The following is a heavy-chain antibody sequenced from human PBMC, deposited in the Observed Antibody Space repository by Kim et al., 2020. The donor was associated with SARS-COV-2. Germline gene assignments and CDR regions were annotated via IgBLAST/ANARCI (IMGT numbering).Heavy chain of an antibody. V-gene: IGHV3-15*01. J-gene: IGHJ6*02. CDR2: IKSKTDGGTT. Sequence: GGSLRLSCAASGFTFSNAWMSWVRQAPGKGLEWVGRIKSKTDGGTTDYAAPVKGRFTISRDDSKNTLYLQMNSLKTEDTAVYYCTTDDPADYYYYYGMDVWGQGTTVTVSS. CDR3: TTDDPADYYYYYGMDV. CDR1: GFTFSNAW.